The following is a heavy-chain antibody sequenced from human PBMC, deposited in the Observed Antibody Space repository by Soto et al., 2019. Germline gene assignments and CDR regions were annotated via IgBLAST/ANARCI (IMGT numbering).Heavy chain of an antibody. V-gene: IGHV4-59*01. CDR2: MYYNGNI. J-gene: IGHJ5*02. D-gene: IGHD3-16*01. CDR3: ASGGNWFDP. CDR1: GGSISNYY. Sequence: PSETLSLTCNVSGGSISNYYWTWVRQSPEKGLEWIGYMYYNGNINYNPSLKSRVTISIDTSKNQCSLTLKSVTAADTAVYYCASGGNWFDPWGQGVLVTVSS.